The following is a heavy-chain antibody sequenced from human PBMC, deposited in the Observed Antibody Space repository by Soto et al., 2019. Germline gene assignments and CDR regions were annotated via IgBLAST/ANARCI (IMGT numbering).Heavy chain of an antibody. CDR3: ARERDDGSWSTSESMQD. CDR2: ISTYNANT. CDR1: GYIFSNYG. J-gene: IGHJ1*01. D-gene: IGHD6-13*01. Sequence: ASVKVSCKASGYIFSNYGISWVRQAPGQGLEWMGWISTYNANTAYAQKCQGRVTMTTATSTSTAYMGLRSGRSDDTAVFYCARERDDGSWSTSESMQDWG. V-gene: IGHV1-18*01.